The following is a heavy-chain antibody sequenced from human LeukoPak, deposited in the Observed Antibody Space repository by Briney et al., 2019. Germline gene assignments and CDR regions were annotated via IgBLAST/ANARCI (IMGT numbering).Heavy chain of an antibody. CDR2: ISSSSSTI. CDR1: GFTFSSYS. D-gene: IGHD3-22*01. Sequence: GGSLRLSCAASGFTFSSYSMNWVRQAPGKGLEWVSYISSSSSTIYYADSVKGRFTISRDNAKNSLYLQMNSLRAEDTAVYYCWYYYDSSGYYPEYFQHWGQGTLVTVSS. J-gene: IGHJ1*01. V-gene: IGHV3-48*04. CDR3: WYYYDSSGYYPEYFQH.